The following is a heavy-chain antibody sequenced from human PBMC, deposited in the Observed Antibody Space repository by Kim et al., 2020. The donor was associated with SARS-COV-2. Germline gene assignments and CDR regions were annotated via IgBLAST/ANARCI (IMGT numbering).Heavy chain of an antibody. CDR3: ARLAIGSSWYVKAFDI. V-gene: IGHV4-59*08. J-gene: IGHJ3*02. CDR2: IYYSGST. CDR1: GGSISSYY. Sequence: SETLSLTCTVSGGSISSYYWSWIRQPPGKGPEWIGYIYYSGSTNYNPSLKSRVTISVDTSKNQFSLKLSSVTAADTAVYYCARLAIGSSWYVKAFDIWGQGTMVTVSS. D-gene: IGHD6-13*01.